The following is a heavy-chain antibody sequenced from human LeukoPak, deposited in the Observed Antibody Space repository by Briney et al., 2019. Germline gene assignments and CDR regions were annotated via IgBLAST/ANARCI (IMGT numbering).Heavy chain of an antibody. CDR2: IYPGDYDI. CDR3: ARPPYYDFWNGYYPDY. CDR1: GYSFTKFW. D-gene: IGHD3-3*01. J-gene: IGHJ4*02. Sequence: GESLKISCKGSGYSFTKFWIGRVRQMPGKGLEWMGIIYPGDYDIRYSPSFQGQVTISVDKSINTAYLQWSSLKASDTAMYFCARPPYYDFWNGYYPDYWGQGTLVTVSS. V-gene: IGHV5-51*01.